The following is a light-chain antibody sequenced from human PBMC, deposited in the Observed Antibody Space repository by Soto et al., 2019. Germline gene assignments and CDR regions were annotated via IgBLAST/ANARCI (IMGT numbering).Light chain of an antibody. J-gene: IGKJ1*01. CDR1: QRVSSN. CDR2: ATS. Sequence: EIVMTQSPATLSVSPGERASLSCRASQRVSSNLAWYQQKPGQTPRLLIYATSTRATGIPARFSGSGSGTEFTLTISRLEPEDFSVYYCQQYGSSPPWTFGQGTKVDI. CDR3: QQYGSSPPWT. V-gene: IGKV3-15*01.